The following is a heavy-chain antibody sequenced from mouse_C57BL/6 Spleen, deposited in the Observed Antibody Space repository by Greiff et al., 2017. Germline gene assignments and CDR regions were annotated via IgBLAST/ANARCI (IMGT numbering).Heavy chain of an antibody. D-gene: IGHD1-1*01. CDR1: GFTFSDYY. Sequence: EVMLVESGGGLVQPGGSLKLSCAASGFTFSDYYMYWVRQTPEKRLEWVAYISNGGGSTYYPDTVKGRFTISRDNAKNTLYLQMSRLKSEDTAMYYCAKPHYYGSSYGGFAYWGQGTLVTVSA. V-gene: IGHV5-12*01. CDR2: ISNGGGST. CDR3: AKPHYYGSSYGGFAY. J-gene: IGHJ3*01.